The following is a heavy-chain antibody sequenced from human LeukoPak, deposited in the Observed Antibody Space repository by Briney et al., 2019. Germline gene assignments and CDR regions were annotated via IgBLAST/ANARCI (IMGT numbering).Heavy chain of an antibody. Sequence: GGSLRLSCTASGFTFGDYAMSWVRQAPGKGLEWVGFIRSKAYGGTTEYAASVKGRFTISRDDSKSIAYLQMNSLETEDTAVYYCTREQVYCSSTSCPGDYWGQGTLVTVSS. V-gene: IGHV3-49*04. J-gene: IGHJ4*02. CDR1: GFTFGDYA. CDR2: IRSKAYGGTT. CDR3: TREQVYCSSTSCPGDY. D-gene: IGHD2-2*01.